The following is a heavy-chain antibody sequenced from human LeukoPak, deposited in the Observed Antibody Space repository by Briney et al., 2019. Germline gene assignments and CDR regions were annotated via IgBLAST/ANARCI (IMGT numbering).Heavy chain of an antibody. CDR1: GGTFSSYA. D-gene: IGHD2-15*01. CDR2: IIPIFGTA. V-gene: IGHV1-69*05. Sequence: SVKVSCKASGGTFSSYAISWVRQAPGQGLEWMGRIIPIFGTANYAQKFQGRVTITTDESTSTAYLELSSLRSEDTAVYYCASHPGYCSGGSCYYYYFDYWGQGTLVTVSS. CDR3: ASHPGYCSGGSCYYYYFDY. J-gene: IGHJ4*02.